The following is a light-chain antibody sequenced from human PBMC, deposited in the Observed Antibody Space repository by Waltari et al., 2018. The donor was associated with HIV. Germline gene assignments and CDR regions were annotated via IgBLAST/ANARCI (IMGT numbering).Light chain of an antibody. CDR3: ASHAGSKDV. CDR1: SSDVGAYNY. J-gene: IGLJ2*01. Sequence: QSALTQPPSASGSPGQSVTISCTGTSSDVGAYNYVAWFKQNPGKAPKLMIYDVTKRPSGVPDRFSGSKSGNTASLTVSGLQAEDEADYYCASHAGSKDVFGGGTRLTVL. V-gene: IGLV2-8*01. CDR2: DVT.